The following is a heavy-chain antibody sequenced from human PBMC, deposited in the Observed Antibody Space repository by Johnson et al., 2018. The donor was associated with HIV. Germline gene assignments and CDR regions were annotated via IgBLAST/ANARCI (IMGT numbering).Heavy chain of an antibody. D-gene: IGHD5-24*01. CDR2: ISYDGSNK. V-gene: IGHV3-30*04. Sequence: VQLVESGGGLVQPGRSLRLSCAASGFTFSSYAMHWVRQAPGKGLEWVAVISYDGSNKYYADPVKGRFTISRDNSKNTLYLQMNSLRAEDTAVYYCARDEPYNLNAFDIWGQGTMVTVSS. J-gene: IGHJ3*02. CDR3: ARDEPYNLNAFDI. CDR1: GFTFSSYA.